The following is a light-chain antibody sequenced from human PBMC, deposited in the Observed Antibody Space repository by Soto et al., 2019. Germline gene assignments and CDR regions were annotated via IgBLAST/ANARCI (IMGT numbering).Light chain of an antibody. CDR3: CSYAGSPYV. Sequence: QSVLTQPASVSGSPGQSITISCTGTSSDVGSYNLVSWYQQHPGKAPKLMIYEVSKRPSGVSNRFSGSKSGNTASLTISGLQAEDEADYYCCSYAGSPYVFGTGNKVTVL. J-gene: IGLJ1*01. CDR2: EVS. V-gene: IGLV2-23*02. CDR1: SSDVGSYNL.